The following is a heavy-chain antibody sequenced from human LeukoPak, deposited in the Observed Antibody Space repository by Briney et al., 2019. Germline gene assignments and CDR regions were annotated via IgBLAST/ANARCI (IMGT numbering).Heavy chain of an antibody. CDR1: GGSFSGYY. CDR3: ARRNNYYDSSGLFNWFDP. J-gene: IGHJ5*02. Sequence: SETLSLTCAVYGGSFSGYYWSWIRQPPGKGLEWIGEIKHSGSTNYNPSLKSRVTISVDTSKNQFSLKLSSVTAADTAVYYCARRNNYYDSSGLFNWFDPWGQGTLVTVSS. D-gene: IGHD3-22*01. V-gene: IGHV4-34*01. CDR2: IKHSGST.